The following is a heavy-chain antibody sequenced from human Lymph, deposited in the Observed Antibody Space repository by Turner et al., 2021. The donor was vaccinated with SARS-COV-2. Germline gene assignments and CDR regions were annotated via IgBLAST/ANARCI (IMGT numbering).Heavy chain of an antibody. CDR3: ARDIPTTADYFDY. V-gene: IGHV3-21*01. CDR2: ISSSSSYI. CDR1: GFTSSTYS. J-gene: IGHJ4*02. D-gene: IGHD4-17*01. Sequence: EVQLVESGGGLVKPGGSLRLSCAASGFTSSTYSMNWVRQDPGKGLEWISSISSSSSYIYYADSVKGRFTISRDDAKNSLYLQMNSLRAEDTAVYYCARDIPTTADYFDYWGQGTLVTVSS.